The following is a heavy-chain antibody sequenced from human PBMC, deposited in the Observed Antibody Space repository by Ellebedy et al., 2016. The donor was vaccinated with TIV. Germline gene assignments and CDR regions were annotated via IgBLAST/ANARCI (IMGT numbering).Heavy chain of an antibody. V-gene: IGHV4-59*01. CDR2: IYHSGSN. J-gene: IGHJ4*02. Sequence: MPSETLSLTCAVSGGFISNYYWTWIRQSPETGLEWIGYIYHSGSNGSNPSLKSRVTISVDTPKNQFSPKLNSVTAADPAVYYCARGAPFPYYFDSWGQGLLVTVSS. CDR3: ARGAPFPYYFDS. CDR1: GGFISNYY.